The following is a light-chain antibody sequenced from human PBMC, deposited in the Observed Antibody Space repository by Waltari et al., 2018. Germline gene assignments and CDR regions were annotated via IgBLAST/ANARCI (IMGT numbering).Light chain of an antibody. V-gene: IGLV2-14*01. CDR2: EVN. J-gene: IGLJ1*01. Sequence: QSALTQPASVSGSPGQSITISCTGTNRDVGSYHYFPWYQQFPGKAPKLLIYEVNNRPSGVSSRFSGSKSGNTASLTISGLQADDEADCYCSSYRSTSTLYVFGTGTKVTVL. CDR3: SSYRSTSTLYV. CDR1: NRDVGSYHY.